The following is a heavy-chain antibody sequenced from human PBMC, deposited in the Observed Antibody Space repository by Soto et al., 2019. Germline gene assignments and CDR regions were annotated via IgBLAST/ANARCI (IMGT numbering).Heavy chain of an antibody. CDR1: GFTFGDYA. Sequence: GGSLRLSCTASGFTFGDYAMNWVRQAPGKGLEWVSAISSSGDSTYYAESVRGRFTISRDNSINTLYLQMSRLRTEDTAIYYCAHPRGYGVFDAVDIWGQGTMVTVSS. J-gene: IGHJ3*02. CDR3: AHPRGYGVFDAVDI. D-gene: IGHD4-17*01. CDR2: ISSSGDST. V-gene: IGHV3-23*01.